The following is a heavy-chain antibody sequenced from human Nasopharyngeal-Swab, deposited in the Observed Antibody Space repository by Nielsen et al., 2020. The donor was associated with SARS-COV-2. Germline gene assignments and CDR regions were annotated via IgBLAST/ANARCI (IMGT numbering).Heavy chain of an antibody. V-gene: IGHV1-69*06. CDR3: TYDSNGHYYYYMDV. D-gene: IGHD3-22*01. Sequence: WVRQAPGQGLEWMGGIIPIFGTANYAQKFQGRVTITADKSTSTAYMELSSLRSEDTAVYYCTYDSNGHYYYYMDVWGKGTTVTVSS. CDR2: IIPIFGTA. J-gene: IGHJ6*03.